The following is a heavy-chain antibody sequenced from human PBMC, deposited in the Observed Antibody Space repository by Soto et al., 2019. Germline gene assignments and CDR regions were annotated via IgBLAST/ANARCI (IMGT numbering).Heavy chain of an antibody. D-gene: IGHD1-1*01. Sequence: SETLSLTCAVSGGSISGGGFSWSWIRQPPGKGLEWIGYILHTGGTQYNPSLKSRVSMSVDKSKNQFSLHLTSVTAADTAVYYCDRIQVSEGFGYWGQGAMVTFSS. CDR2: ILHTGGT. CDR3: DRIQVSEGFGY. CDR1: GGSISGGGFS. V-gene: IGHV4-30-2*01. J-gene: IGHJ4*02.